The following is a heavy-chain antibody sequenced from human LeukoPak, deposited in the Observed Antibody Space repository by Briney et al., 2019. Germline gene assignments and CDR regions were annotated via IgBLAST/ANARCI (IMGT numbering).Heavy chain of an antibody. D-gene: IGHD3-10*02. V-gene: IGHV4-39*07. Sequence: PSETLSLTCTVSGGSISTSNYYWGWIRQPPGKGLEWIGSIYHSGSTYYNPSLKSRVTISVDTSKNQFSLKLSSVTAADTAVYYCARGVARSSMFHFSYYFDYWGQGTLVTVSS. J-gene: IGHJ4*02. CDR1: GGSISTSNYY. CDR3: ARGVARSSMFHFSYYFDY. CDR2: IYHSGST.